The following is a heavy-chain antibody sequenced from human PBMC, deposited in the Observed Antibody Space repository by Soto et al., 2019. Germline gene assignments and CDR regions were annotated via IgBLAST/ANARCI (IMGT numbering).Heavy chain of an antibody. J-gene: IGHJ4*02. Sequence: SETLSLTCTVSGGSITNKFYYWGWFRQPPGKGLEWISSISYSGTTFYNPSLRSRVTTSVDTSRNQFSLQLTSVTAADTAVYFCANEKLAIPAFFVYRGQGPPVT. CDR1: GGSITNKFYY. CDR3: ANEKLAIPAFFVY. CDR2: ISYSGTT. V-gene: IGHV4-39*01. D-gene: IGHD3-3*02.